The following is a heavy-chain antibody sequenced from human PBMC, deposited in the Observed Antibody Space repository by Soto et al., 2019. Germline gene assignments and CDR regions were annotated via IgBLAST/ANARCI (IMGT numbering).Heavy chain of an antibody. V-gene: IGHV4-4*07. Sequence: SETLSLTCTVSGGSISDYSLSWIRQSAGKGLEWVGRVHINGNTHYNPSLRGRVTMSVDTSNNQFHLRVTSVTAADTAVYYCARESGDNWTYEVYWGQGTLVTVST. CDR1: GGSISDYS. D-gene: IGHD1-7*01. CDR3: ARESGDNWTYEVY. CDR2: VHINGNT. J-gene: IGHJ4*02.